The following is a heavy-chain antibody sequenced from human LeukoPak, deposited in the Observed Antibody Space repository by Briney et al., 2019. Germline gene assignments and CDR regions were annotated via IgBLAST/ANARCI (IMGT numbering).Heavy chain of an antibody. CDR1: GYSFTNYW. CDR3: ARQGSGIFDY. V-gene: IGHV5-51*01. Sequence: GESLKISCKGSGYSFTNYWIGWVRQLPGKGLEWMGIIYPDDSDTRYSPSFQGQVTISADKSMNTAHLQWSGLKASDTAMYYCARQGSGIFDYWGQGTLVTVSS. CDR2: IYPDDSDT. J-gene: IGHJ4*02. D-gene: IGHD2-15*01.